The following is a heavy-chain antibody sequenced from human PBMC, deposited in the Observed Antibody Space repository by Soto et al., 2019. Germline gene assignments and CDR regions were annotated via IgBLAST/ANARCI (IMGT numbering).Heavy chain of an antibody. CDR2: IYHSGST. D-gene: IGHD3-10*02. J-gene: IGHJ6*02. Sequence: SETLSLTCAVSGGSISSSNWWSWVRQPPGKGLEWIGEIYHSGSTNYNPSLKSRVTISVDKSKNQFSLKLSSVTAADTAVYYCSSVRGGSYYATDVWGQGPTVTVSS. CDR1: GGSISSSNW. CDR3: SSVRGGSYYATDV. V-gene: IGHV4-4*02.